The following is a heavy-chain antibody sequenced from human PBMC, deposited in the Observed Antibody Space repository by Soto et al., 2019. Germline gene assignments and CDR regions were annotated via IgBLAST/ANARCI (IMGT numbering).Heavy chain of an antibody. D-gene: IGHD5-12*01. Sequence: SETLSLTCTVSGGSISSPDHHWTWIRQSPGKGLEWIGAIYYSASTYYNPSLVSRIRISVDTSKNQFSLRLTSVTAADTAVYYCARGPRPHNRDGYNTYYFDYWGQGTLVTVSS. J-gene: IGHJ4*02. CDR3: ARGPRPHNRDGYNTYYFDY. CDR1: GGSISSPDHH. V-gene: IGHV4-30-4*01. CDR2: IYYSAST.